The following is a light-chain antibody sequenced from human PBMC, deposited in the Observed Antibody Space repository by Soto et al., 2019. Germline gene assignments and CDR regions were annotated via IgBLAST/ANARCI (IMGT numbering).Light chain of an antibody. Sequence: VVLTQSPATLSLSPGEPATLSCRASRDVYINALAWYQQKPGRTPTLLIYGASTRATGIPDRFSATGSGTEFSLTISSVEPEDVAVYYCQQYGASPFTFGSGTRVEI. J-gene: IGKJ3*01. CDR3: QQYGASPFT. V-gene: IGKV3-20*01. CDR2: GAS. CDR1: RDVYINA.